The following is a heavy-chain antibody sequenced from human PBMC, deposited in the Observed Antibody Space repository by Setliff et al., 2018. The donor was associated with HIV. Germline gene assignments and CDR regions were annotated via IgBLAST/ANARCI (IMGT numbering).Heavy chain of an antibody. D-gene: IGHD3-9*01. Sequence: GGSLRLSCAASGFILSRYGMHWVRHAPGKGLEWVAVIWYDASNRNYADSVKGRFTISRDNSKNTLYLQMNSLRAEDTAMYYCARDRRRYDIVTLHYMDVWGKGTTVTVSS. J-gene: IGHJ6*03. CDR2: IWYDASNR. CDR1: GFILSRYG. CDR3: ARDRRRYDIVTLHYMDV. V-gene: IGHV3-33*01.